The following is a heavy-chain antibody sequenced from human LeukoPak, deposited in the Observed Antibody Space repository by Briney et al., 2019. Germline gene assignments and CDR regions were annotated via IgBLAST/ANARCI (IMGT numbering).Heavy chain of an antibody. Sequence: GGSLRLSCAASGFTFSSFEMNWVRQAPGKGLEWVSFISSSSSYIYYADSVKGRFTISRDNAKKSLYLQMNSLRAEDMAVYYCARGRYDSRIFDYWGQGTLVTVSS. CDR1: GFTFSSFE. CDR2: ISSSSSYI. CDR3: ARGRYDSRIFDY. D-gene: IGHD3-22*01. V-gene: IGHV3-21*01. J-gene: IGHJ4*02.